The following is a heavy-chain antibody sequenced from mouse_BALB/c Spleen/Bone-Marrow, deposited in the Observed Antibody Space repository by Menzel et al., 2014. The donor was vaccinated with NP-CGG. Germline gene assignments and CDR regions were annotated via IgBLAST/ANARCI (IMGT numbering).Heavy chain of an antibody. J-gene: IGHJ2*01. Sequence: VQVVESGAELVRPGSSVKISCKASGYPFSSYWMNWVKQRPGQGLEWIGQIYPGDGETNYNGKFKGNATLTADKSSSTAYMQLISLTSEDSVVYFCARKYGDYWGQGTTLTVSS. V-gene: IGHV1-80*01. CDR1: GYPFSSYW. D-gene: IGHD2-10*02. CDR2: IYPGDGET. CDR3: ARKYGDY.